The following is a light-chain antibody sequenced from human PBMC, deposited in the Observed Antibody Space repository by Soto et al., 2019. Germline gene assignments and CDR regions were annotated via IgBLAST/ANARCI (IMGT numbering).Light chain of an antibody. Sequence: DIQMTQSPSSLSASVGDRVTITCQASQDISNFLNWYQQKPGKAPKLLIYDASILETGVPSRFSGRGSGTDFTLIISSLQSEDIATYYCQQYDNFPRTFGQGTRLDIK. CDR2: DAS. CDR3: QQYDNFPRT. V-gene: IGKV1-33*01. CDR1: QDISNF. J-gene: IGKJ5*01.